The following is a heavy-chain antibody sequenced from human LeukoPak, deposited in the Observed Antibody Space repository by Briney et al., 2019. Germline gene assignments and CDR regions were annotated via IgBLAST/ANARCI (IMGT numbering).Heavy chain of an antibody. CDR3: AELGITMIGGV. V-gene: IGHV3-11*04. Sequence: LSLTCAVSDGSISSSSYYWGWIRQPPGKGLEWVSYISSSGSTIYYADSVKGRFTISRDNAKNSLYLQMNSLRAVDTAVYYCAELGITMIGGVWGKGTTVTISS. CDR2: ISSSGSTI. J-gene: IGHJ6*04. D-gene: IGHD3-10*02. CDR1: DGSISSSSYY.